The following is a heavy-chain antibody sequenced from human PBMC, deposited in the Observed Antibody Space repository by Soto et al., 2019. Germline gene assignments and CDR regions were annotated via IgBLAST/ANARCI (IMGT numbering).Heavy chain of an antibody. J-gene: IGHJ4*02. CDR1: GFTFSSAW. D-gene: IGHD1-26*01. CDR2: IKSKADGETI. Sequence: GGSLRLSCATSGFTFSSAWMSWVRQAPGEGLEWVGRIKSKADGETIEYAAPVKGRFTISRDDSKATVFLQMNSLKAEDTATYYCAADIPPPQGPSYPIDYWGQGTLVTVSS. CDR3: AADIPPPQGPSYPIDY. V-gene: IGHV3-15*01.